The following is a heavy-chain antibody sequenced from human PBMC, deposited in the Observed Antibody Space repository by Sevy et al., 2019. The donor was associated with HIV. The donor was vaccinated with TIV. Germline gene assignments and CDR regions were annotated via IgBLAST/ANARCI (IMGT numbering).Heavy chain of an antibody. D-gene: IGHD3-22*01. CDR3: ARRFYDSTGYPQYFFDY. V-gene: IGHV5-51*01. CDR1: GYRFTSYW. J-gene: IGHJ4*02. CDR2: IYPDDSDI. Sequence: GESLKISCRGSGYRFTSYWIAWVRQVPGRGLEWMGIIYPDDSDIRYIPSLQGQVTISVDKSISTAYLQWSSLEASDTAMYFCARRFYDSTGYPQYFFDYWGQGTPVTVSS.